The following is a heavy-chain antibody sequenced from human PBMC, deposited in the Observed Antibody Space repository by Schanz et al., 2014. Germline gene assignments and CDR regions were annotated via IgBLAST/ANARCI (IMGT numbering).Heavy chain of an antibody. D-gene: IGHD3-10*01. Sequence: QVQLVESGGGVAQPGGSLRLSCAASGFSFSGYGMHWVRQAPGKGLEWVAYIRFDASAKYYGDSVEGRFTISRDNAKNTLYLQMKSLRAEDTAVYYCARDGRPPFYGSGEHYYWGQGTLVTVSS. V-gene: IGHV3-30*02. CDR1: GFSFSGYG. CDR2: IRFDASAK. J-gene: IGHJ4*02. CDR3: ARDGRPPFYGSGEHYY.